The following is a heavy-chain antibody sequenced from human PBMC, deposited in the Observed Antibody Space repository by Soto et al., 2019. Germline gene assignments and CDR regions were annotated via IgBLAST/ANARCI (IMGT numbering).Heavy chain of an antibody. CDR3: ARHTHYYDSSGYLGAFDI. CDR2: ISAYNGNT. J-gene: IGHJ3*02. V-gene: IGHV1-18*01. D-gene: IGHD3-22*01. CDR1: GYTFTSYG. Sequence: ASVKVSCKASGYTFTSYGISWARQAPGQGLEWMGWISAYNGNTNYAQKLQGRVTMTTDTSTSTAYMELRSLRSDDTAVYYCARHTHYYDSSGYLGAFDIWGQGTMVTVSS.